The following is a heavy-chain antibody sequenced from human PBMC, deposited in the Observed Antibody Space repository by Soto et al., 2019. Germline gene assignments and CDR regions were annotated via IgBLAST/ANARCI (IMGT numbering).Heavy chain of an antibody. V-gene: IGHV3-74*01. CDR1: GFTFSSYW. CDR3: ARDRWDSSSWYLFAY. D-gene: IGHD6-13*01. J-gene: IGHJ4*02. CDR2: INSDGSST. Sequence: GGSLRLSCAASGFTFSSYWMHWVRQAPGKGLVWVSRINSDGSSTSYADSVKGRFTISRDNAKNTLYLQMNSLRAEDTAVYYCARDRWDSSSWYLFAYWGQGTLVTVSS.